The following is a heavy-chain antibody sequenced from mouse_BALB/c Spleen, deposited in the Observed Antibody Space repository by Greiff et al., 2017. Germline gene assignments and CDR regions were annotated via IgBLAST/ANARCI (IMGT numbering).Heavy chain of an antibody. CDR2: INPYNDGT. Sequence: EVKLMESGPELVKPGASVKMSCKASGYTFTSYVMHWVKQKPGQGLEWIGYINPYNDGTKYNEKFKGKATLTSDKSSSTAYMELSSLTSEDSAVYYCARTGSPYGAMDYWGQGTSVTVSS. D-gene: IGHD1-1*01. J-gene: IGHJ4*01. V-gene: IGHV1-14*01. CDR3: ARTGSPYGAMDY. CDR1: GYTFTSYV.